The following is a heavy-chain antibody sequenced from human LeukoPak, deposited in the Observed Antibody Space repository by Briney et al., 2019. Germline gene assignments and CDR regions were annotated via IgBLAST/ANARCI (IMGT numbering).Heavy chain of an antibody. CDR3: ARDLAGVGAFDI. J-gene: IGHJ3*02. CDR1: GYTFTSYA. CDR2: INAGNGNT. D-gene: IGHD3-3*01. Sequence: ASVKVSCKASGYTFTSYAMHWVRQAPGQRLEWMGWINAGNGNTKYSQKFQGRFTITRDTSASTAYMELSSLRSEDTAVYYCARDLAGVGAFDIWGQGTMVTVSS. V-gene: IGHV1-3*01.